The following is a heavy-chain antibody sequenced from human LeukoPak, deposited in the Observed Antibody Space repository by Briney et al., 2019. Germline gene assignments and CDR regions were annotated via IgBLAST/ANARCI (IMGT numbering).Heavy chain of an antibody. CDR3: ARSTAGLDY. D-gene: IGHD1-1*01. J-gene: IGHJ4*02. V-gene: IGHV3-23*01. Sequence: GGSLRLSCAASGFTFSSYAMSWVRQAPGKGLEWVSAISGSGGSTYYADSVKGRFTISRDNAKNSLYLQMSSLRAEDTAVYYCARSTAGLDYWGQGTLVTVSS. CDR1: GFTFSSYA. CDR2: ISGSGGST.